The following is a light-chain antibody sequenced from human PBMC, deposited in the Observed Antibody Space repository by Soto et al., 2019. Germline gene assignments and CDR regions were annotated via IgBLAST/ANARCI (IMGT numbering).Light chain of an antibody. V-gene: IGKV3-20*01. CDR1: QSVRSNY. Sequence: EIVLTQSPDTLSLSQGDRATLSCRASQSVRSNYLAWYQQKPGQAPRFLIYDASSRATGIPDRFSGSGSGTDFTLTISRLEPEDFAVYYCQQYGRAPLTFGGGTKVEIK. CDR2: DAS. J-gene: IGKJ4*01. CDR3: QQYGRAPLT.